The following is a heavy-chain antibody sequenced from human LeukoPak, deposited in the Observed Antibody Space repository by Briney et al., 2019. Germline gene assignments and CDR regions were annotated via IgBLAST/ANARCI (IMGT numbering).Heavy chain of an antibody. D-gene: IGHD2-15*01. CDR3: ARDHVVGLAPFDP. CDR1: GYTFTNYA. CDR2: INTGKGNT. Sequence: ASVKVSCKASGYTFTNYAMHWVRQAPGERLEWMGWINTGKGNTKYSQKFQGRVTITMDTSASTAYMELSSLRSEDTAVYYCARDHVVGLAPFDPWGQGTLVTVSS. V-gene: IGHV1-3*04. J-gene: IGHJ5*02.